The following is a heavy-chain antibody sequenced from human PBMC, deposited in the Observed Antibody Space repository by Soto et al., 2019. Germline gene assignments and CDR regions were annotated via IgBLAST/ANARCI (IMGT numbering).Heavy chain of an antibody. CDR2: ISAYNGNT. J-gene: IGHJ4*02. V-gene: IGHV1-18*04. D-gene: IGHD3-22*01. Sequence: ASVKVSCKASGYTFTSYGISWVRQAPGQGLEWMGWISAYNGNTNYAQKLQGRVTMTTDTSTSTAYMELRSLRSDDTAVYYCARGRRGYNYDSSGPLDYWGKGTLVTVSS. CDR3: ARGRRGYNYDSSGPLDY. CDR1: GYTFTSYG.